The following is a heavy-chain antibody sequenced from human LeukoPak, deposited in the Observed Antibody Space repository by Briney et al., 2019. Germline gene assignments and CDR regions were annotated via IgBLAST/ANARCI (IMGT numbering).Heavy chain of an antibody. V-gene: IGHV3-21*01. D-gene: IGHD5-24*01. CDR3: ARDPPKRDGYKGDY. CDR2: ISSSSSYI. Sequence: KPGGSLRLSCAASGFTFSSHSMNWVRQAPGKGLEWVSSISSSSSYIYYADSVKGRFTISRDNAKNSLYLQMDSLRAEDTAVYYCARDPPKRDGYKGDYWGQGTLVTVSS. CDR1: GFTFSSHS. J-gene: IGHJ4*02.